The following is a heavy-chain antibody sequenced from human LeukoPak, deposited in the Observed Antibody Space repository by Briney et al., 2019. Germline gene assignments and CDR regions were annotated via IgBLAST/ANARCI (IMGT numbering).Heavy chain of an antibody. CDR2: IYYSGST. J-gene: IGHJ4*02. CDR3: ALTGGVIYYFDY. D-gene: IGHD3-16*02. CDR1: GGSISSYY. V-gene: IGHV4-59*12. Sequence: SETLSLTCTVSGGSISSYYWSWIRQPPGKGLEWIGYIYYSGSTNYNPSLKSRVTISVDTSKNQFSLKLSSVTAADTAVYYCALTGGVIYYFDYWGQGTLVTVSS.